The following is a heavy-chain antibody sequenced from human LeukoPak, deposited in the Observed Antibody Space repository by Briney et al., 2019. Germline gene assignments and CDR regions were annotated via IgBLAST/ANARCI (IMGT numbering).Heavy chain of an antibody. Sequence: PGGSLRLSCAASGFTVSSTYMSWVRQAPGQGLEWVSLLYSSGITFYAESVQGRFTLSRDNSKNTLYLQMNSLRAEDTAIYYCARDSSSFPNYFDFWGQGTLVTVSS. CDR3: ARDSSSFPNYFDF. J-gene: IGHJ4*02. CDR2: LYSSGIT. CDR1: GFTVSSTY. D-gene: IGHD3-3*02. V-gene: IGHV3-53*01.